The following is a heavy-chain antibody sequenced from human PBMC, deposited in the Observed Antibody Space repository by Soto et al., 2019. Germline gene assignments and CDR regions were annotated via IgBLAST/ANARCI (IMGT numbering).Heavy chain of an antibody. CDR3: AKVSSNDSSGYYPDAFDL. J-gene: IGHJ3*01. V-gene: IGHV3-23*01. CDR2: ISGSGGST. CDR1: GFTFSSYA. D-gene: IGHD3-22*01. Sequence: GGSLRLSCAASGFTFSSYAMSWVRQAPGKGLEWVSAISGSGGSTYYADSVKGRFTISRDNSKNTLYLQMNSLRAEDTAVYYCAKVSSNDSSGYYPDAFDLWGQGTMVTVSS.